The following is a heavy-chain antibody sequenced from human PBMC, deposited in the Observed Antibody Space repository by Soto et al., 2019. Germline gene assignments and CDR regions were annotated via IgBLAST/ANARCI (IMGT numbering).Heavy chain of an antibody. Sequence: GGSLRLSCAASGFTFSSYGMHWVRQAPGKGLEWVAVISYDGSNKYYADSVKGRFTISRDNSKNTLYLQMNSLRAEDTAVYYCAKDPDTAMVTPYYYGMDVWGQGTTVTVSS. V-gene: IGHV3-30*18. D-gene: IGHD5-18*01. CDR1: GFTFSSYG. CDR2: ISYDGSNK. J-gene: IGHJ6*02. CDR3: AKDPDTAMVTPYYYGMDV.